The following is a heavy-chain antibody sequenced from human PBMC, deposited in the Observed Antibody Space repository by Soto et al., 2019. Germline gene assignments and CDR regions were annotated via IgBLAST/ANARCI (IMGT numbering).Heavy chain of an antibody. CDR1: GGSVSGGSYY. Sequence: SETLSLTCTVSGGSVSGGSYYWNWIRQPPGKGLEWIGYIYFSGRTNYNPSLKSRVTISIDTSKNQFSLKLSSVTAADTGVYYCARDAQPKGVAADGASDYWGQGTLVTVSS. J-gene: IGHJ4*02. V-gene: IGHV4-61*01. CDR2: IYFSGRT. D-gene: IGHD6-19*01. CDR3: ARDAQPKGVAADGASDY.